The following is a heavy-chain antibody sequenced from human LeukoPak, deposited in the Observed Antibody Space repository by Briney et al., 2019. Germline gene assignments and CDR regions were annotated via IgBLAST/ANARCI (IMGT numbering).Heavy chain of an antibody. D-gene: IGHD3-22*01. Sequence: PSGESLRLSCVASGFIFSTFWMTWVRQAPGKGLEWVAKIKEDGSEKYYVDSVKGRFTISRDFSKNTVFLHMNSLRAEDTAMYYCARGDDSGYYDYFDYWGQGALVTVSS. V-gene: IGHV3-7*03. J-gene: IGHJ4*02. CDR2: IKEDGSEK. CDR1: GFIFSTFW. CDR3: ARGDDSGYYDYFDY.